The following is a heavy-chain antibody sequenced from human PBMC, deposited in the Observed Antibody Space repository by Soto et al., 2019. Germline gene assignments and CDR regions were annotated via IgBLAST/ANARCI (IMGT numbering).Heavy chain of an antibody. V-gene: IGHV3-33*01. CDR3: ARDPPEDSRGYFALDI. CDR1: GFTFTSYG. J-gene: IGHJ3*02. CDR2: IGSDGSNR. D-gene: IGHD3-22*01. Sequence: QVQLVESGGGVVQPGRSLRLSCAASGFTFTSYGMHWVRQAPGKGLEWVAAIGSDGSNRYNGDSVKGRFTISRDNSKNTLYLQMNSLRAEDTAVYYCARDPPEDSRGYFALDIWGQGTMVTVSS.